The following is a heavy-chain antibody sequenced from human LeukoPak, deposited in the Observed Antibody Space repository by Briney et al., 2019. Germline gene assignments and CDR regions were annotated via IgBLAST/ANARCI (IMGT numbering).Heavy chain of an antibody. CDR3: ARASYYDTIDY. CDR2: ISSSGSTI. J-gene: IGHJ4*02. V-gene: IGHV3-48*03. D-gene: IGHD3-22*01. CDR1: GFTFSSYE. Sequence: GGSLRLSCAASGFTFSSYEMNWVRQAPGKGLEWVSYISSSGSTIYYADSVNDRFTISRDNAKNSLYLQMNSLRAEDTAVYYCARASYYDTIDYWGQGTLVTVSS.